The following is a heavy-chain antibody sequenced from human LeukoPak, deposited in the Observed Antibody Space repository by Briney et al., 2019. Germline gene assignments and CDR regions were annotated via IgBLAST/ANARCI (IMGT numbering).Heavy chain of an antibody. CDR1: GFTFSSYA. J-gene: IGHJ4*02. CDR3: ARGAAGGSGGIDY. V-gene: IGHV3-30-3*01. D-gene: IGHD6-13*01. CDR2: ISYDGSNK. Sequence: GGSLRLSCAASGFTFSSYAMHWVRQAPGKGLEWVAVISYDGSNKYYADSVKGRFTISRDNSKNTLYLQMNSLRAEDTAVYYCARGAAGGSGGIDYWGQGTLVTVSS.